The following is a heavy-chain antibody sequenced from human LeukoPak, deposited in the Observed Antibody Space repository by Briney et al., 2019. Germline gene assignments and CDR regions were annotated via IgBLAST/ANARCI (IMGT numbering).Heavy chain of an antibody. CDR2: IYYSGST. CDR1: GGSISNNTHY. D-gene: IGHD5-24*01. V-gene: IGHV4-39*07. CDR3: ARDFFRDTSGFDP. J-gene: IGHJ5*02. Sequence: SETLSLTCTVSGGSISNNTHYWGWIRQPPGKGLEWIGTIYYSGSTYYNPSLKGRVTISVDTSKNQFSLKLSSVTAADTAVYYCARDFFRDTSGFDPWGQGTLVTVSS.